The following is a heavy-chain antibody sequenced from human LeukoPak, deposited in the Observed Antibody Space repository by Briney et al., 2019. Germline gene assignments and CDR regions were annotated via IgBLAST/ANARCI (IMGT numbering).Heavy chain of an antibody. J-gene: IGHJ3*01. CDR1: GFTFSNAW. D-gene: IGHD1-7*01. Sequence: GGSLRLSCAASGFTFSNAWMTWVRQAPGKGLEWVGRIKSKTDGGTTDYAAPVKGRFTISRDDSKNTLSLQMNSLKTEDTAVYYCTTDNSKITGTTSSSPGWGRGTMVTVSS. CDR2: IKSKTDGGTT. CDR3: TTDNSKITGTTSSSPG. V-gene: IGHV3-15*01.